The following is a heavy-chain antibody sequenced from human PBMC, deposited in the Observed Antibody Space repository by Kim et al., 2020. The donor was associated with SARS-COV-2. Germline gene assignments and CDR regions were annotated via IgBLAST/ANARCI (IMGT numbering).Heavy chain of an antibody. J-gene: IGHJ4*02. CDR3: ARDRGYGDLDY. V-gene: IGHV1-2*05. CDR2: T. D-gene: IGHD4-17*01. Sequence: TNYAKSFQGRVTMTRDTSISTAYMELSRLRSDDTVVYYCARDRGYGDLDYWGQGTLVTVSS.